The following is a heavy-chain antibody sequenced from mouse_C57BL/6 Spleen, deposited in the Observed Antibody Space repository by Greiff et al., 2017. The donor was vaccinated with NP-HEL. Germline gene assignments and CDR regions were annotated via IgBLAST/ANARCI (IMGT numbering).Heavy chain of an antibody. J-gene: IGHJ1*03. V-gene: IGHV10-3*01. D-gene: IGHD1-1*01. CDR2: IRSKSSNYAT. CDR1: GFTFNTYA. CDR3: VRENSSSRDWYIDV. Sequence: EVQLVESGGGLVQPKGSLKLSCAASGFTFNTYAMHWVRQAPGKGLEWVARIRSKSSNYATYYADSVKDRFTISRDDSQRMLYLQMNKLKTEDTARYYSVRENSSSRDWYIDVWGTGTTVTVSS.